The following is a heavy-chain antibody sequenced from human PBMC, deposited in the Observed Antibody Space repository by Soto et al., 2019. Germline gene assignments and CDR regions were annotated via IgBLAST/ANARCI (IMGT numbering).Heavy chain of an antibody. CDR3: ASITVAGYDDAFDI. CDR1: GGTFSSYA. J-gene: IGHJ3*02. CDR2: IIPIFGTA. D-gene: IGHD6-19*01. V-gene: IGHV1-69*06. Sequence: SVKVSCKASGGTFSSYAISWVRQAPGQGLELMGGIIPIFGTANYAQKFQGRVTITADKSTSTAYMELSSLRSEDTAVYYCASITVAGYDDAFDIWGQGTMVTVS.